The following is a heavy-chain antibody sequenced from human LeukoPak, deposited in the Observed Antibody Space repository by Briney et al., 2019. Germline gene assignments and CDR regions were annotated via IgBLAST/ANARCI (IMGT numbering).Heavy chain of an antibody. V-gene: IGHV2-5*02. D-gene: IGHD3-22*01. CDR2: IYWDDDK. CDR1: GFSLSTSGVG. J-gene: IGHJ4*02. Sequence: SGPTLLKPTQTLTLTCTFSGFSLSTSGVGVGWIRQPPGKALEWLSLIYWDDDKRYSPSLKSRLTITKDTSKNQVVLTMTNMDPVDTATYYCAHARDSSGHPYPDYWGQGTLVTVSS. CDR3: AHARDSSGHPYPDY.